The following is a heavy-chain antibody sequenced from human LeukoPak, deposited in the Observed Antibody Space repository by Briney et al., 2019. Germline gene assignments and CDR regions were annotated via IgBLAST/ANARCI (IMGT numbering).Heavy chain of an antibody. V-gene: IGHV4-34*01. D-gene: IGHD5-18*01. CDR3: ARVVTAIYYYHYYMDV. CDR2: INHSGST. J-gene: IGHJ6*03. CDR1: GGSFSGYY. Sequence: PSETLSLTCAVYGGSFSGYYWSWIRQPPGKGLEWIGEINHSGSTNYNPSLKSRVTISVDTSKNQFSLKLSSVTAADTAVYYCARVVTAIYYYHYYMDVWGKGTTVTVSS.